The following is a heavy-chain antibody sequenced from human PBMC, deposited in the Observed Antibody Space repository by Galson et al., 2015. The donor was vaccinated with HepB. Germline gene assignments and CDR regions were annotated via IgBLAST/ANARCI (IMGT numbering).Heavy chain of an antibody. Sequence: SVKVSCKASGYTFTDYYIHWVRQAPGQGLEWMGRINPSSGGTNYARNFQGRVTMTTDTSSNTAYMELSRLTSDDTAVFYCARDAVRVVPAANYFDPWGQGTLVTISS. CDR2: INPSSGGT. J-gene: IGHJ5*02. CDR3: ARDAVRVVPAANYFDP. D-gene: IGHD2-2*01. CDR1: GYTFTDYY. V-gene: IGHV1-2*06.